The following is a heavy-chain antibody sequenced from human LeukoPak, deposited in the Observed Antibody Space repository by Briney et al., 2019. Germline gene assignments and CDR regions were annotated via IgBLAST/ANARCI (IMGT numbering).Heavy chain of an antibody. CDR2: INPNSGGT. D-gene: IGHD3-16*01. CDR3: ATGRWGVDY. J-gene: IGHJ4*02. V-gene: IGHV1-2*02. Sequence: GASVNASCKVSASTFTYYYMHWVRQAPGQGLEWMGWINPNSGGTNYAQKFQGRVTMTRDTSISTAYMELSRLRSDDTAVYYCATGRWGVDYWGQGTLVTVSS. CDR1: ASTFTYYY.